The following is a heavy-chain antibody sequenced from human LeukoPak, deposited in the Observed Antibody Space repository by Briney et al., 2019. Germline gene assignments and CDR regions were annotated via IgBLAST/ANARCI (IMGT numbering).Heavy chain of an antibody. CDR3: ARDHSSSCQLFDY. D-gene: IGHD6-13*01. CDR2: RSAYNGNT. Sequence: ASVKVSCKASGYTFTSYGITWVRQAPGQGLEWMGWRSAYNGNTKYAQTLQGRVTMTTDTSTSTAYMELRSLRSDDTAVYYCARDHSSSCQLFDYWGQGTLVTVSS. CDR1: GYTFTSYG. V-gene: IGHV1-18*01. J-gene: IGHJ4*02.